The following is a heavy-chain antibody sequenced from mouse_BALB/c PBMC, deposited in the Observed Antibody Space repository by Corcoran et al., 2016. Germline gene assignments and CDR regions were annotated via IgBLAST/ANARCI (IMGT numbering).Heavy chain of an antibody. CDR3: DRSIPGYYAMDY. CDR1: GFSLRTSVMC. CDR2: IWLDDDK. Sequence: QVTIKESGPGILKPSQTLSLTCSFSGFSLRTSVMCVGWIRQPSGKGLEWLAHIWLDDDKYYNPSLKSHLTISKDNSRNQVFLKITSVDTADTATDYCDRSIPGYYAMDYWGQGTSVTVS. J-gene: IGHJ4*01. V-gene: IGHV8-8*01.